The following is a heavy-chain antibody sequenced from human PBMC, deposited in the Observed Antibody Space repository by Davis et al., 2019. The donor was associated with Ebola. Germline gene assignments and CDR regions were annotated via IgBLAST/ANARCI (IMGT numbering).Heavy chain of an antibody. CDR3: ARRVGARSGFDY. D-gene: IGHD1-26*01. Sequence: ASVKVSCKASGYTFTSYYMHWVRQATGQGLEWMGWLNPNSGNTDSTHKFQGRLTMTKNISIGTAYMELSTLRSEDTAVYYCARRVGARSGFDYWGRGTLVTVSS. CDR2: LNPNSGNT. CDR1: GYTFTSYY. V-gene: IGHV1-8*02. J-gene: IGHJ4*02.